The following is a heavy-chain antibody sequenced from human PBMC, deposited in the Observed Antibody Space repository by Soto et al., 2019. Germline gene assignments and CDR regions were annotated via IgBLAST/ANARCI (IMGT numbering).Heavy chain of an antibody. Sequence: QVQLQESGPGLVKPSETLSLTCTVSGGSINNHYWSWIRQPPGQGLEWIGYIYYSGSTNYNPSLKSRVTMSVDTSKNQFSLKLSSLTAADTAIYYCARANSFFDYWGQGTLVTVSS. CDR1: GGSINNHY. V-gene: IGHV4-59*11. J-gene: IGHJ4*02. CDR2: IYYSGST. D-gene: IGHD7-27*01. CDR3: ARANSFFDY.